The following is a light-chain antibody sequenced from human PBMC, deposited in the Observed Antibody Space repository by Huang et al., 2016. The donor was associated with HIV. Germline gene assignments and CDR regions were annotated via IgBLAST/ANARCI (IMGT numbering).Light chain of an antibody. J-gene: IGKJ1*01. CDR1: QRVSSSY. Sequence: IVLTQSPGTLSLSPGQRATLSCRASQRVSSSYLAWYQQKPGQPPRLLIYGAASRATVIPDRFSGSGSGTDFTLTISRLEPADFAVYYCPQYGSSPGTFGQGTKVEIK. CDR2: GAA. CDR3: PQYGSSPGT. V-gene: IGKV3-20*01.